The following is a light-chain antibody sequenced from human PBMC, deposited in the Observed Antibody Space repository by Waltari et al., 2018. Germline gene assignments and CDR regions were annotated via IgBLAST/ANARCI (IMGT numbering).Light chain of an antibody. J-gene: IGKJ3*01. CDR1: QSVTTS. CDR3: QQSHSPPFT. V-gene: IGKV1-39*01. CDR2: AAS. Sequence: DIQMTQSPASLAASLGDRVTITCRPSQSVTTSLNWYQQKSGEPPKLLISAASSFQSGVPSRFSGSGSGTDFTLTITRLQPEDVATYFCQQSHSPPFTFGPGNKV.